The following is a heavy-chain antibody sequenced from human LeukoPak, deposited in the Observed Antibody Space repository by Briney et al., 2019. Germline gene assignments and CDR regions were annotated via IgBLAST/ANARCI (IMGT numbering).Heavy chain of an antibody. CDR3: ARSLVGATTDFDY. CDR1: GYTFTGYY. D-gene: IGHD1-26*01. V-gene: IGHV1-2*02. Sequence: ASVKVSCKASGYTFTGYYMHWVRQAPGQGLEWMGWINPNSGGTNYAQKFQGRVTMTRDTSITTAYMELSRLRSDDTAVYYCARSLVGATTDFDYWGQGTLVTVSS. J-gene: IGHJ4*02. CDR2: INPNSGGT.